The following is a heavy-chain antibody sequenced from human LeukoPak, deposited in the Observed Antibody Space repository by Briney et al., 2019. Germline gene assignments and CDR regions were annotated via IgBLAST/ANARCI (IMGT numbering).Heavy chain of an antibody. D-gene: IGHD2-2*01. Sequence: GGSLRLSCAASGFTFSGSGMHWVRQAPGKGLEWVAFIRYHGSDKFYADSVKGRFTISRDNSKNTLYLQMNSLRTEDTSVYYCARSPTSWYFDYWGQGTLVTVSS. CDR1: GFTFSGSG. V-gene: IGHV3-30*02. J-gene: IGHJ4*02. CDR2: IRYHGSDK. CDR3: ARSPTSWYFDY.